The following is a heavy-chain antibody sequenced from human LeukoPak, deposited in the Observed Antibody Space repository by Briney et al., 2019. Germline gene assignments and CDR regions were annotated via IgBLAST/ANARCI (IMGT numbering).Heavy chain of an antibody. V-gene: IGHV3-21*01. Sequence: GGSLRLSCAASGFTFSSYSMNWVRQAPGKGLEWVSSISSSSSYIYYADSVKGRFTISRDNAKNSLYLQMNSLRAEDTAVYYCAKAVAGSSVAFDIWGQGTMVTVSS. CDR2: ISSSSSYI. CDR1: GFTFSSYS. J-gene: IGHJ3*02. D-gene: IGHD6-19*01. CDR3: AKAVAGSSVAFDI.